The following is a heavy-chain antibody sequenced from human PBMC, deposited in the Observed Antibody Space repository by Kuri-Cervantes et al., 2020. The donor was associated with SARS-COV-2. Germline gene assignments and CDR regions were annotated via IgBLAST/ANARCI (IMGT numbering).Heavy chain of an antibody. CDR1: GFTFSSYG. Sequence: GESLKISCAASGFTFSSYGMHWVRQAPGKGLEWVAVIWYDGSNKYYADSVKGRFTISRDNSMNTLYLQMNSLRAEDTAVYYCARDIKGKTAAGTVFYYYYYGMDVWGQGTTVTVSS. V-gene: IGHV3-33*01. D-gene: IGHD6-13*01. J-gene: IGHJ6*02. CDR3: ARDIKGKTAAGTVFYYYYYGMDV. CDR2: IWYDGSNK.